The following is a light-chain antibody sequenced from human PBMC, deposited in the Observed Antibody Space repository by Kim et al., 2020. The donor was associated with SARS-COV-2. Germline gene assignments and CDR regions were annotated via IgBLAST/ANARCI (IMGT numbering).Light chain of an antibody. CDR3: SSYAGSNNLV. CDR2: EVS. Sequence: GQSVTRSCTGTSSDVGGYNYVSWYQQHPGKAPKLMIYEVSKRPSGVPDRFSGSKSGNTASLTVSGLQAEDEADYYCSSYAGSNNLVFGGGTQLTVL. J-gene: IGLJ2*01. CDR1: SSDVGGYNY. V-gene: IGLV2-8*01.